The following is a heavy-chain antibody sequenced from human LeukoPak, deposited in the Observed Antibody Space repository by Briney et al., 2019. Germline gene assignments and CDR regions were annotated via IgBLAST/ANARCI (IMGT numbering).Heavy chain of an antibody. CDR1: GFTFSSYS. Sequence: GGSLRLSCAASGFTFSSYSMNWVRQAPGKGLEWVSYISSSGTTIYYADSVKGRFTISRDNAKNSLYLQMNSLRAEDTSVYYCARDSSSYYFDSSGSLDYWGQGTLVTVSS. D-gene: IGHD3-22*01. J-gene: IGHJ4*02. CDR2: ISSSGTTI. V-gene: IGHV3-48*04. CDR3: ARDSSSYYFDSSGSLDY.